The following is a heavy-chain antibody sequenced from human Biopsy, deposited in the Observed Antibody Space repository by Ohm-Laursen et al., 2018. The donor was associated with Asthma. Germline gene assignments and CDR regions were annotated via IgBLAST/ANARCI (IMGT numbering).Heavy chain of an antibody. CDR3: AREGVAGTHIED. Sequence: SLRLSCTATRFTYEMHWVRQATGKGLEWVAVISYDGSSIYYADSVKGRFTISRDNSKNTLSLQMNSLTAEDTAVYYCAREGVAGTHIEDWGQGTLVTVSS. CDR1: RFTYE. D-gene: IGHD6-19*01. CDR2: ISYDGSSI. V-gene: IGHV3-30-3*01. J-gene: IGHJ4*02.